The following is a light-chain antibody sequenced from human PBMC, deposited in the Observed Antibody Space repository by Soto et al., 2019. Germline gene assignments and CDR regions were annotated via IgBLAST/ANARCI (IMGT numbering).Light chain of an antibody. CDR1: QNIDSW. CDR2: QAS. Sequence: DIQMTQSPSTLSASVGDRVTITCRASQNIDSWLAWYQHKPGQAPTLLIYQASIFQTGVPSRFSGSGSGTEFSLAISSLQPDDFATYYCQQYAGHSWAFGQGTKLETK. CDR3: QQYAGHSWA. V-gene: IGKV1-5*03. J-gene: IGKJ1*01.